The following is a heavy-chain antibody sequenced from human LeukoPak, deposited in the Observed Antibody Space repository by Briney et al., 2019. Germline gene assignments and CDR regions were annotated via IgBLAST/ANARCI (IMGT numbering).Heavy chain of an antibody. D-gene: IGHD5-18*01. CDR2: INHSGST. V-gene: IGHV4-34*01. CDR3: ARVQWSGGYSYGIFDY. J-gene: IGHJ4*02. CDR1: GGSFSGYY. Sequence: PSETLSLTCAVYGGSFSGYYWSWIRQPPGKGLEWIGEINHSGSTNYNPSLKSRVTISVDTSKNQFSLKLSSVTAADTAVYYCARVQWSGGYSYGIFDYWGQGTLVTVSS.